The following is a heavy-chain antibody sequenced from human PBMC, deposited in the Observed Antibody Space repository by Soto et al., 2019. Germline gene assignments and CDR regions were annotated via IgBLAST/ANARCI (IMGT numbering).Heavy chain of an antibody. V-gene: IGHV3-64D*06. CDR2: ISSNGGST. D-gene: IGHD3-3*01. CDR1: GFTFSSYA. J-gene: IGHJ3*02. Sequence: GGSLRLSCSASGFTFSSYAMHWVRQAPGKGLEYVSAISSNGGSTYYADSVKGRFTISRDNSKNTLYLQMSSLRAEDTCVYYCVKGPGVRCLEWLRNDAFDIWGQGTMVTVSS. CDR3: VKGPGVRCLEWLRNDAFDI.